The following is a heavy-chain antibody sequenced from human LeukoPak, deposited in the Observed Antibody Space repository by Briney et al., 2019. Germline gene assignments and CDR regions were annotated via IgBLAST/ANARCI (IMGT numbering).Heavy chain of an antibody. D-gene: IGHD6-13*01. Sequence: PGGSLRLSCAASGFTFSSYAMHWVRQAPGKGLEWVAVISYDGSNKYYADSVKGRFTISRDNSKNTLYLQMNSLRAEDTAVYYCAKAGLYNSSWPNDYWGQGTLVTVSS. CDR3: AKAGLYNSSWPNDY. V-gene: IGHV3-30*04. CDR2: ISYDGSNK. CDR1: GFTFSSYA. J-gene: IGHJ4*02.